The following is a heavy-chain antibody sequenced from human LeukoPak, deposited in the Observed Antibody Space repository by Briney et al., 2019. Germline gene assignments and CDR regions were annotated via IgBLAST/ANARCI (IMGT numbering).Heavy chain of an antibody. CDR1: GFTFDDYA. D-gene: IGHD2-15*01. CDR3: AKGHLGVVAANDPDH. J-gene: IGHJ5*02. Sequence: GRSLRFSCAASGFTFDDYAMHWGRRAPGKGLDGVSGISWNSGSIGYADSVKGRFTISRDNAKNPLYLHMNSLSAEDTALYNRAKGHLGVVAANDPDHWGQGTLVTVSS. V-gene: IGHV3-9*01. CDR2: ISWNSGSI.